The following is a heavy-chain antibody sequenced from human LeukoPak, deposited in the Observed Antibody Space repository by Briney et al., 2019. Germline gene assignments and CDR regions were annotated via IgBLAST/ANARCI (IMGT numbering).Heavy chain of an antibody. CDR3: ARYTHRNGFDI. CDR2: MNPSDDT. V-gene: IGHV1-8*01. D-gene: IGHD3-16*02. CDR1: GYTSTSPD. Sequence: ASVKVSCKASGYTSTSPDINWVRQATGKGLEWLGWMNPSDDTGYAQKFQGRITMTRDTSINTAYMELSSLRSEDTAVYYCARYTHRNGFDIWGQGTMVTVSS. J-gene: IGHJ3*02.